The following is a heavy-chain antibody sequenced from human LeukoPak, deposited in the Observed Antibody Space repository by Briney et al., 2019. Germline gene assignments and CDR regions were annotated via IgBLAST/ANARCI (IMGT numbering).Heavy chain of an antibody. J-gene: IGHJ5*02. CDR2: IYYSGST. V-gene: IGHV4-30-4*08. D-gene: IGHD3-3*01. CDR1: GGSISSGDYY. Sequence: SETLSLTCTVSGGSISSGDYYWSWIRQPPGKGLEWIGYIYYSGSTYYNPSLKSRVTISVDTSKNQFSLKLSSVTAADTAVYYCARVGEDITIFGAGLPFDPWGQGTLVTVSS. CDR3: ARVGEDITIFGAGLPFDP.